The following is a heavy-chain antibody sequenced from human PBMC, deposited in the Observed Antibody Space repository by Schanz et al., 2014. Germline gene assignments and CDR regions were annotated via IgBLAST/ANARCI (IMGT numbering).Heavy chain of an antibody. CDR2: IYSGDNT. CDR3: AKGRGGPSSEGLDQYYGMDV. V-gene: IGHV3-23*01. CDR1: GFTFSSYA. J-gene: IGHJ6*02. D-gene: IGHD6-6*01. Sequence: EVQLLESGGGLVQPGGSLRLSCAVSGFTFSSYAMSWVRQAPGKGLEWVSVIYSGDNTYYADSVKGRFTISRDNSKNMLYLQMNSLRGEDTAVYFCAKGRGGPSSEGLDQYYGMDVWGQGTTVTVSS.